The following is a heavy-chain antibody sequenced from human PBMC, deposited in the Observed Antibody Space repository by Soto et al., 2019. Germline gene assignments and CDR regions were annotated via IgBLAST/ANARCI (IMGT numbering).Heavy chain of an antibody. CDR1: GFTFSSYA. CDR2: ISGSGGST. D-gene: IGHD3-9*01. Sequence: PGGSLRLSCAASGFTFSSYAMSWVRQAPGKGLEWVSAISGSGGSTYYADSVKGRFTISRDNSKNTLYLQMNSLRAEDTAVYYCAKDYDILTGYYWGTVDYWGQGTLVTVSS. CDR3: AKDYDILTGYYWGTVDY. V-gene: IGHV3-23*01. J-gene: IGHJ4*02.